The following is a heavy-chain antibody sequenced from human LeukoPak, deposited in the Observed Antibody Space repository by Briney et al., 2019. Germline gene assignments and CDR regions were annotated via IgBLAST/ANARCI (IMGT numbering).Heavy chain of an antibody. CDR3: ARGLYGFKFHY. Sequence: PSETLSLTCAVYGGSFSGYYWSWIRQPPGKGLEWIGEINHSGSTNYNPSLKSRVTISVDTSKNQFSLKLSSVTAADTAVYYCARGLYGFKFHYWGQGTLVTVSS. J-gene: IGHJ4*02. CDR2: INHSGST. V-gene: IGHV4-34*01. D-gene: IGHD3-10*01. CDR1: GGSFSGYY.